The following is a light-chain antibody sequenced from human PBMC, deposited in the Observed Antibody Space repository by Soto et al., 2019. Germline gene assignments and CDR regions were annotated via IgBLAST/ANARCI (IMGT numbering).Light chain of an antibody. Sequence: EIVMMQSPATLSVSPGERATLSCRASQIIANNLAWYQQKPGQAPRLLIYGASTRAPGIPARFSGSGSGTEFILTISSLQSEDFAIYYCQHYNNWPPWTFGQGTKVEIK. CDR2: GAS. CDR3: QHYNNWPPWT. J-gene: IGKJ1*01. V-gene: IGKV3-15*01. CDR1: QIIANN.